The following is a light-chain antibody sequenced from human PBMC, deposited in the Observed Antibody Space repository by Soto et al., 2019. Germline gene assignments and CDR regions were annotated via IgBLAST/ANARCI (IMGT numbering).Light chain of an antibody. CDR1: QGINND. CDR2: AAS. CDR3: QQYYVYPLT. Sequence: DIRMTQSPSSLSASAGDRVTITCRASQGINNDLAWFQQKPGKAPKSLIYAASSLQSGVSLKFSGSGSGTDFSLTISSLQPEDFAPYYCQQYYVYPLTFGGGTRVEIK. V-gene: IGKV1-16*02. J-gene: IGKJ4*01.